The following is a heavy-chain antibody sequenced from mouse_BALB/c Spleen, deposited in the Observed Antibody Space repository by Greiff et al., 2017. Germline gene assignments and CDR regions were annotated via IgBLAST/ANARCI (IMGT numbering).Heavy chain of an antibody. CDR3: ARGTRSTVVAWDFDY. Sequence: DVKLVESGGGLVQPGGSRKLSCAASGFTFSSFGMHWVRQAPEKGLEWVAYISSGSSTIYYADTVKGRFTISRDNPKNTLFLQMTSLRSEDTAMYYCARGTRSTVVAWDFDYWGQGTTLTVSS. D-gene: IGHD1-1*01. CDR2: ISSGSSTI. CDR1: GFTFSSFG. J-gene: IGHJ2*01. V-gene: IGHV5-17*02.